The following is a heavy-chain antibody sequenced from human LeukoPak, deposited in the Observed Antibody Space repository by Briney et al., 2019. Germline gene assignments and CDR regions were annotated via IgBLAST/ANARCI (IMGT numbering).Heavy chain of an antibody. J-gene: IGHJ1*01. CDR1: GFTFRSYG. V-gene: IGHV3-23*01. Sequence: PGGSLRLSCAASGFTFRSYGMSWVRQAPGKGLEWVSAISGSGGSTHYADSVKGRFTISRDNSKNTLYLQMNSLRPEDTAVYYCARGGKIALAGTRSPQYFQDWGQGTLVTVSA. D-gene: IGHD6-19*01. CDR3: ARGGKIALAGTRSPQYFQD. CDR2: ISGSGGST.